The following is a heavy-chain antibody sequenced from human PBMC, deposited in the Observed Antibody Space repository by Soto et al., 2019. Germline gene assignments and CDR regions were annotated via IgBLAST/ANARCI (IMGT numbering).Heavy chain of an antibody. D-gene: IGHD3-3*01. CDR1: GFSFSGYA. CDR2: ISGSGGST. V-gene: IGHV3-23*01. J-gene: IGHJ4*02. CDR3: AKGPWITIFGVVITAFDY. Sequence: GGSLRLSCAASGFSFSGYAMSWVRQAPGKGLEWVSAISGSGGSTYYADSVKGRFTISRDNSKNTLYLQMNGLRAEDTAVYYCAKGPWITIFGVVITAFDYWGQGTLVTVSS.